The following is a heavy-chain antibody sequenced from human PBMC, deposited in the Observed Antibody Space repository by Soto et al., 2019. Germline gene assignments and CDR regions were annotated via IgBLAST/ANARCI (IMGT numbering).Heavy chain of an antibody. Sequence: ASVKVSCKASGYTFTGYYRHWVRQAPGQGLEWMGWINPNSGGTNYAQKFQGRVTMTRDTSISTAYMELSRLRSDDTAVYYCASSGWSGYNTNKWFDPSGQRTLPPFSS. D-gene: IGHD3-3*01. CDR2: INPNSGGT. CDR1: GYTFTGYY. CDR3: ASSGWSGYNTNKWFDP. J-gene: IGHJ5*02. V-gene: IGHV1-2*02.